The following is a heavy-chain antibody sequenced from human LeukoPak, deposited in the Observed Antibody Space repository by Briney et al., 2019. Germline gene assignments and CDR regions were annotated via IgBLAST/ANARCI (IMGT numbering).Heavy chain of an antibody. D-gene: IGHD6-13*01. CDR1: GGTFSSYA. J-gene: IGHJ4*02. V-gene: IGHV1-69*04. Sequence: ASVKVSCKASGGTFSSYAISWVRQAPGQGLEWMGRLIPILGIANYAQKFQGRVTITADKSTSTAYMELSSLRSEDTAVYYCATQGSRWYFDYWGQGTLVTVSS. CDR3: ATQGSRWYFDY. CDR2: LIPILGIA.